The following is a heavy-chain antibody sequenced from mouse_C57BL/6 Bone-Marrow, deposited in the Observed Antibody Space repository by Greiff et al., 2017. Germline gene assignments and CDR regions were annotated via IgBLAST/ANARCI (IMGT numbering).Heavy chain of an antibody. CDR2: IRNKANGYTT. V-gene: IGHV7-3*01. Sequence: EVKLVESGGGLVQPGGSLSLSCAASGFTFTDYYMSWVRQPPGKALEWLGFIRNKANGYTTEYSASVKGRFTISRDNSQSILYLQMNALRAEDSATYYCARWGATTVVAHFDYWGQGTTLTVSS. CDR1: GFTFTDYY. D-gene: IGHD1-1*01. CDR3: ARWGATTVVAHFDY. J-gene: IGHJ2*01.